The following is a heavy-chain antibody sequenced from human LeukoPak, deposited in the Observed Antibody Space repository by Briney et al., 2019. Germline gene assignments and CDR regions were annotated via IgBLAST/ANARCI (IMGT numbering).Heavy chain of an antibody. J-gene: IGHJ4*02. CDR3: ASHSGSYTISPFDY. Sequence: GGSLRLSCAASGFTFSIYAMTWVRQTPGKGLEWVSTITCSGGGTYYADSVKGRFTISRDNSKNTLYLQMNSLRAEDTAVYYCASHSGSYTISPFDYWGQGTLVTVSS. V-gene: IGHV3-23*01. CDR2: ITCSGGGT. CDR1: GFTFSIYA. D-gene: IGHD1-26*01.